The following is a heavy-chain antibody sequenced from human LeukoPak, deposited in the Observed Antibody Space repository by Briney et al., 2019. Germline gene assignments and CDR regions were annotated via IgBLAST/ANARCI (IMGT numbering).Heavy chain of an antibody. D-gene: IGHD5-18*01. CDR2: INPNSGGT. J-gene: IGHJ4*02. CDR1: GYTFTGYY. CDR3: APFGTYRWIPNFDY. V-gene: IGHV1-2*02. Sequence: ASVKVSCKASGYTFTGYYMHWVRQAPGQELEWMGWINPNSGGTNYAQKFQGRVTMTRDTSISTAYMELSRLRSDDTAVYYCAPFGTYRWIPNFDYWGQGTLVTVSS.